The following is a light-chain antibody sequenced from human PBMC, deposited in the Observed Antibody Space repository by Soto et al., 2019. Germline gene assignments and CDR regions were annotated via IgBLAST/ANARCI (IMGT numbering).Light chain of an antibody. Sequence: QSVLTQPPSASGTPGQRVTISCSGSSSNIGSKTVNWYQQLPGTAPKLLIYSNTQRPSGVPDRFSGSKSGTSAPLAIRGLQSDDEADYYCAAWDDSLNGVVFGGGTKLTVL. J-gene: IGLJ2*01. V-gene: IGLV1-44*01. CDR2: SNT. CDR1: SSNIGSKT. CDR3: AAWDDSLNGVV.